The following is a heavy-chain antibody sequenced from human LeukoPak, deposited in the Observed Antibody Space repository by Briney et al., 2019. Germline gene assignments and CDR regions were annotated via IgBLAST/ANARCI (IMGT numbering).Heavy chain of an antibody. J-gene: IGHJ4*02. CDR3: ARVHYYGSGSYYDY. CDR1: GGSISSSSYY. CDR2: IYYSGST. V-gene: IGHV4-39*07. Sequence: PSETLSLTCTVFGGSISSSSYYWGWIRQPPGKGLEGIGSIYYSGSTYYNPSLKSRVTISVDTSKNQFSLKLSSVTAADTAVYYCARVHYYGSGSYYDYWGQGTLVTVSS. D-gene: IGHD3-10*01.